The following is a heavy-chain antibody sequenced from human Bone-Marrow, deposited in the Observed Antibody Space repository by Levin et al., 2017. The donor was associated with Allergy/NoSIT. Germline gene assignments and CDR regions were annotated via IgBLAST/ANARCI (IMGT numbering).Heavy chain of an antibody. Sequence: SETLSLTCAVSGGSINSSNWWNWVRQSPGGGLEWIGEIYHSGSTNYNPSLKNRIFISVDKSRNQFSLRLNSVTAADTALYYCARRNSSWVVFAFDMWGQGTLVTVSS. D-gene: IGHD2-8*02. CDR2: IYHSGST. V-gene: IGHV4-4*02. CDR3: ARRNSSWVVFAFDM. CDR1: GGSINSSNW. J-gene: IGHJ3*02.